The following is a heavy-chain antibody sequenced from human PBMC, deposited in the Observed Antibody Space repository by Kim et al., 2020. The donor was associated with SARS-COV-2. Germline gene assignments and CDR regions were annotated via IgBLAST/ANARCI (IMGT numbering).Heavy chain of an antibody. Sequence: ASVKVSCKASGYTFTGYYMHWVRQAPGQGLEWMGWINPNSGGTNYAQKFQGRVTMTRDTSISTAYMELSRLRSDDTAVYYCARDGVVAAMFYYYYGMDVWGQGTTVTVSS. CDR3: ARDGVVAAMFYYYYGMDV. V-gene: IGHV1-2*02. D-gene: IGHD2-15*01. CDR2: INPNSGGT. J-gene: IGHJ6*02. CDR1: GYTFTGYY.